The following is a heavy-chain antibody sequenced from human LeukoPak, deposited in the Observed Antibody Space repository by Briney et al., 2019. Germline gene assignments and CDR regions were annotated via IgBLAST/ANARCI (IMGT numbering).Heavy chain of an antibody. J-gene: IGHJ4*02. V-gene: IGHV4-30-4*01. D-gene: IGHD4-17*01. CDR3: AISVSDYGDPPYYFDY. CDR1: GGSISSGDYY. CDR2: IYYSGST. Sequence: SETLSLTCTVSGGSISSGDYYWSWIRQPPGKGLEWIGYIYYSGSTYYNPSLKSRVTISVDTSKNQFSLKLSSVTAADTAVYYCAISVSDYGDPPYYFDYWGQGTLVTVSS.